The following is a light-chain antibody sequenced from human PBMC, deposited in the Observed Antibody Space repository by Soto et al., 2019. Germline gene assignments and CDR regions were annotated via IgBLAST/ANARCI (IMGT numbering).Light chain of an antibody. CDR3: QQSNSTPRT. V-gene: IGKV1-39*01. J-gene: IGKJ1*01. CDR2: AAS. CDR1: QSISSY. Sequence: DLQMTQSPSSLSASVGDRVTITCRASQSISSYLNWYQQKPGKAPKLLIYAASNLQSGVPSRFSGSGSWTDFTLTINRLQPEDFATYYCQQSNSTPRTFGQGTKVAIK.